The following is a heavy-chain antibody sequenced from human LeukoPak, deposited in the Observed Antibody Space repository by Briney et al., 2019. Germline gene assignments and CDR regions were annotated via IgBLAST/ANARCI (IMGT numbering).Heavy chain of an antibody. CDR2: IYDSGTT. V-gene: IGHV4-59*01. J-gene: IGHJ3*02. CDR1: GGSFGSYY. Sequence: SETLSLTCTVSGGSFGSYYWSWIRQPPGKGLEWIGYIYDSGTTNYNPSLKSRVTISVDTATNQFSLKLRSVTAADTAVYYCARDFSAAFDIWGQGTMVTVSS. D-gene: IGHD2/OR15-2a*01. CDR3: ARDFSAAFDI.